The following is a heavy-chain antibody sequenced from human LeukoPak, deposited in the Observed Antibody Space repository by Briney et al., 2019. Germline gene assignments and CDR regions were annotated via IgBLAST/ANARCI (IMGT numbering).Heavy chain of an antibody. CDR2: INPNSGYT. CDR1: GYTFTGYY. CDR3: AREPRNAFDI. D-gene: IGHD1-14*01. J-gene: IGHJ3*02. V-gene: IGHV1-2*02. Sequence: GASVKVSCKASGYTFTGYYLHWVRQAPRQGLEWMGWINPNSGYTNIARKLQGRVTMTRDPSISTAYMELSRLRSDDTAVYYCAREPRNAFDIWGQGTMVTVSS.